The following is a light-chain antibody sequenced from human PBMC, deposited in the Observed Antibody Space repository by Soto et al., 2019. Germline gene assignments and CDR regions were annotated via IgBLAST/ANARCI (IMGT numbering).Light chain of an antibody. J-gene: IGKJ2*01. CDR1: QSVSSF. Sequence: EIVLTQSPATLSLSPGERATLSCRASQSVSSFLAWYQQRPGQAPRLLIYDASNRATVIPARFSGSGSGTDFTLTISSLEPEDFAVYYCQQRSNWVYTFGQGTKLEIK. CDR2: DAS. CDR3: QQRSNWVYT. V-gene: IGKV3-11*01.